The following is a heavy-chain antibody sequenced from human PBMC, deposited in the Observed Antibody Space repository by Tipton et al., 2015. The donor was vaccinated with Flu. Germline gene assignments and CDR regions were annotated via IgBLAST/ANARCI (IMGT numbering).Heavy chain of an antibody. CDR1: GDSISSFY. J-gene: IGHJ4*02. V-gene: IGHV4-59*01. CDR3: ARSSRGWHRAMFD. CDR2: ISNSGSS. D-gene: IGHD6-19*01. Sequence: TLSLTCSVSGDSISSFYWSWIRQPPGKGLEWIAYISNSGSSNYNPSLKSRITVSVDTSKNQFSLILSSVTAADTAVYYCARSSRGWHRAMFDWGQGTLVTVSS.